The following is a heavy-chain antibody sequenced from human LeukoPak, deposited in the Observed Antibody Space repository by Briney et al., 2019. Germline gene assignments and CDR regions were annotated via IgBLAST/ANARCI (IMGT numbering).Heavy chain of an antibody. CDR2: IYSSGST. Sequence: SETLSLTCIVSGGSISSYYWSWTGQPPGKGLEWIGYIYSSGSTNSNPSLKSRVTISVDTSKSQFSLKMTSVTAADTAVYYCARQGSGGRAFDIWGQGTMVTVSS. J-gene: IGHJ3*02. CDR1: GGSISSYY. CDR3: ARQGSGGRAFDI. D-gene: IGHD1-26*01. V-gene: IGHV4-59*08.